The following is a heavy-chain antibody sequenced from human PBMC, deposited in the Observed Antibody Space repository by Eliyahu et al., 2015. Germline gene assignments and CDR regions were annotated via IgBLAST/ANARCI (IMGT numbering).Heavy chain of an antibody. J-gene: IGHJ4*02. CDR1: GFTFTNYD. D-gene: IGHD5-18*01. CDR3: ARRNTAENYFDY. CDR2: ISSSGGYI. V-gene: IGHV3-21*01. Sequence: RLSCAASGFTFTNYDMNWVRQAPGKGLEWVSSISSSGGYIYYSDSVKGRFTISRDNTKNSLYLQVNSLRAEDTAVYYCARRNTAENYFDYWGQGTLVTVSS.